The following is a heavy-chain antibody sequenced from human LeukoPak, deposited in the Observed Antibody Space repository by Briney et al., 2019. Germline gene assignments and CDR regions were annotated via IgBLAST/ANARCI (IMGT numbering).Heavy chain of an antibody. CDR3: ARVGGTNYYYYGMDV. D-gene: IGHD2-2*01. Sequence: SQTLSLTCTVSGGSISSGGYYWSWIRQHPGKGLEWIGYIYYSGSTYYNPSLKSRVTISVDTSKNQFSLKPSSVTAADTAVYYCARVGGTNYYYYGMDVWGQGTTVTVSS. CDR2: IYYSGST. J-gene: IGHJ6*02. CDR1: GGSISSGGYY. V-gene: IGHV4-31*03.